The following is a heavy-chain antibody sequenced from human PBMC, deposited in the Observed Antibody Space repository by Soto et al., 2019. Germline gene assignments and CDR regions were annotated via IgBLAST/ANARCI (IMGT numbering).Heavy chain of an antibody. J-gene: IGHJ4*02. CDR1: GISFSNYW. CDR2: IEQDGRET. CDR3: AGGSGWTEDY. D-gene: IGHD6-19*01. Sequence: EVQLVESGGGLVQPGGSLRLSCVVSGISFSNYWMNWVRQAPGKGPEWVANIEQDGRETNYVDSVKGRFTISRDNAKNSLHLQLNNLRVEDTAMYYCAGGSGWTEDYWGQGTLVTVSS. V-gene: IGHV3-7*04.